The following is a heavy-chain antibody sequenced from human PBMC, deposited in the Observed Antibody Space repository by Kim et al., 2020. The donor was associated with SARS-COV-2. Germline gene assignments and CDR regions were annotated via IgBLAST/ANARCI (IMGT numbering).Heavy chain of an antibody. V-gene: IGHV7-4-1*02. J-gene: IGHJ4*02. CDR2: INTNTGNP. CDR3: ARDKIIGVFVAAAGTFDY. CDR1: GYTFTSYA. D-gene: IGHD6-13*01. Sequence: ASVKVSCKASGYTFTSYAMNWVRQAPGQGLEWMGWINTNTGNPTYAQGFTGRFVFSLDTSVSTAYLQISSLKAEDTAVYYCARDKIIGVFVAAAGTFDYWGQGTLVTVSS.